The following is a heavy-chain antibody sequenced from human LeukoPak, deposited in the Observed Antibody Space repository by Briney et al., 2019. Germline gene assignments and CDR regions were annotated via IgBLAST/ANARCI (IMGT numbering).Heavy chain of an antibody. V-gene: IGHV1-69*06. J-gene: IGHJ6*03. CDR3: ARDGEGEPVRPYYYYMDV. Sequence: ASVKVSCKASGGTFSSYAISWVRQAPGQGLEWMGGIIPIFGTANYAQKFQGRVTITVDKSTSTAYMELSSLRSEDTAVYYCARDGEGEPVRPYYYYMDVWGKGTTVTVSS. D-gene: IGHD6-6*01. CDR2: IIPIFGTA. CDR1: GGTFSSYA.